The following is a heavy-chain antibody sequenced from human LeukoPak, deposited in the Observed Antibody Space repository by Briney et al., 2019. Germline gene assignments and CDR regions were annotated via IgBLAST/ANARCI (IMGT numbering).Heavy chain of an antibody. J-gene: IGHJ4*02. Sequence: RPSETLSLTCAVYGGSFSGYYWSWIRQPPGKGLEWIGEINHSGSTNYNPSLKSRVTISVDTSKNQFSLKLSSVTAADTAVYYCARGRYCSSTSCYRQTFDYWGRGTLVTVSS. V-gene: IGHV4-34*01. CDR2: INHSGST. CDR1: GGSFSGYY. D-gene: IGHD2-2*01. CDR3: ARGRYCSSTSCYRQTFDY.